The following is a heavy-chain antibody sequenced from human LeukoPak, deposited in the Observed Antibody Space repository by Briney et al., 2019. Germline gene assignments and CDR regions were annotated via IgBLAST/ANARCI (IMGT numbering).Heavy chain of an antibody. CDR2: ISSSSSTI. CDR1: GFAFSSYS. CDR3: ARLRISDY. V-gene: IGHV3-48*04. D-gene: IGHD3-10*01. J-gene: IGHJ4*02. Sequence: PGGSLRLSCAASGFAFSSYSMNWVRQAPGKGLEWVSYISSSSSTIYYADSVKGRFTISRDNAKNSLYLQMNSPRAEDTAVYYCARLRISDYWGQGTLVTVSS.